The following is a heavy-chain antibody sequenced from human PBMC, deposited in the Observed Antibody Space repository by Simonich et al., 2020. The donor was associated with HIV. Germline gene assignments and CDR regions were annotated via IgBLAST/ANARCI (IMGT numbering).Heavy chain of an antibody. CDR1: GGSFSGYY. V-gene: IGHV4-34*01. Sequence: QVQLQQWGAGLLKPSETLSLTCAVYGGSFSGYYWSWIRQPPGKGLEWIGEINHSRSTNYNPSLKSRVTISVDTSKTQFSLKLSSVTAADTAVYYCASCGGDCYHFDYWGQGTLVTVSS. CDR2: INHSRST. CDR3: ASCGGDCYHFDY. J-gene: IGHJ4*02. D-gene: IGHD2-21*02.